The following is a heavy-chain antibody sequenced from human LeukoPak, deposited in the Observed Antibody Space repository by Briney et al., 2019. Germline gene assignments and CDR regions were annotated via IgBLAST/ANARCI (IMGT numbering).Heavy chain of an antibody. CDR2: IYYSGST. D-gene: IGHD4-17*01. Sequence: RSSETLSLTCTVSGGSISSSSYYWGWIRQPPGKGLEWIGSIYYSGSTYYNPSLKSRVTISVDTSKNQFSLKLSSVTAADTAVYYCAILTVTHTKDDAFDIWGQGTMVTVSS. CDR3: AILTVTHTKDDAFDI. J-gene: IGHJ3*02. V-gene: IGHV4-39*01. CDR1: GGSISSSSYY.